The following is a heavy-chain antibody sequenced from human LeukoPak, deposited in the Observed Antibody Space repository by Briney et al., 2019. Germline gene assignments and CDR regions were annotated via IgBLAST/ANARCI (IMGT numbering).Heavy chain of an antibody. CDR2: IRYHGSHK. V-gene: IGHV3-30*02. J-gene: IGHJ4*02. D-gene: IGHD4-17*01. CDR1: VFTFSSYG. CDR3: AKDQDYGDYYFDY. Sequence: PGGSLSLSCAASVFTFSSYGMQWVPQAPGKGLEWVAFIRYHGSHKYYTDSVKGRFTISRDNSKNTLYLQMNSLRAEDTAVYYCAKDQDYGDYYFDYWGQGTLVTVSS.